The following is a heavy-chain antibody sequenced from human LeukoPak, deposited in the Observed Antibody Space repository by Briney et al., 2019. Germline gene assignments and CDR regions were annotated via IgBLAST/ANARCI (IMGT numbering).Heavy chain of an antibody. CDR1: GYTFTSYD. J-gene: IGHJ5*02. CDR3: ARVVVVAATTIYYWFDP. D-gene: IGHD2-15*01. V-gene: IGHV1-8*01. CDR2: MNPNSGNT. Sequence: ASVKVSCKASGYTFTSYDINWVRQATGQGLERMGWMNPNSGNTGYAQKFQGRVTMTRNTSISTAYMELSSLRSEDTAVYYCARVVVVAATTIYYWFDPWGQGTLVTVSS.